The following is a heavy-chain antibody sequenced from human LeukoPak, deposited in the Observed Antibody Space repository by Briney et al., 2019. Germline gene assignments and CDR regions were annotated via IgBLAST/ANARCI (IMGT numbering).Heavy chain of an antibody. Sequence: GASVTVSCKASGYTFTSYAMNWVRQAPGQGLEWMGWINTNTGNPTYAQGFTGRFVFSLDTSVSTAYLQISSLKAEDTAVYYCARERRRTRASWFDPWGQGTLVTVSS. V-gene: IGHV7-4-1*02. D-gene: IGHD1/OR15-1a*01. CDR3: ARERRRTRASWFDP. J-gene: IGHJ5*02. CDR1: GYTFTSYA. CDR2: INTNTGNP.